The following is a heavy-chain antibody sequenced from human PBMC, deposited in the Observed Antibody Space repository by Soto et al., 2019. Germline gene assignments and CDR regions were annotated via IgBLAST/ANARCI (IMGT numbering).Heavy chain of an antibody. Sequence: SETLSLTCTVSGGSISSGGYHWSWIRQHPGKGLEWIGYLYYSGSTYYNPSLKSRVTISVDTSKNQFSLKLSSVTAADTAVYYCARGKNWFDPWGQGTLVTVSS. CDR1: GGSISSGGYH. V-gene: IGHV4-31*03. CDR2: LYYSGST. J-gene: IGHJ5*02. CDR3: ARGKNWFDP.